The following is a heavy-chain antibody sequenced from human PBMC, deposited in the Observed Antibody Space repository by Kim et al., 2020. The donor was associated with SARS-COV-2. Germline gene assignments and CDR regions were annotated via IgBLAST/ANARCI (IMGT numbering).Heavy chain of an antibody. CDR2: IIPILGIA. D-gene: IGHD2-15*01. V-gene: IGHV1-69*04. CDR1: GGTFSSYA. Sequence: SVKVSCKASGGTFSSYAISWVRQAPGQGLEWMGRIIPILGIANYAQKFQGRVTITADKSTSTAYMELSSLRSEDTAVYYCARVGCSGGSCYSGWYYYYGMDVWGQGTTVTVSS. CDR3: ARVGCSGGSCYSGWYYYYGMDV. J-gene: IGHJ6*02.